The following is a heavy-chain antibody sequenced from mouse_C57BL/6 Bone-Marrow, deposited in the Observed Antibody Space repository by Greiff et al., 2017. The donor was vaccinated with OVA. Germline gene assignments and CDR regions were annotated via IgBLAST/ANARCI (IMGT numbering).Heavy chain of an antibody. Sequence: VQLQQSGAELVRPGASVQLSCTASGFNIKDYYMHWVKQRPEQGLEWIGRIDPEDGDTEYAPKFQGKATMTADTSSNTAYLQLSSLPSEDTAVYYCTTPYYYGSSYWYFDVWGTGTTVTVSS. D-gene: IGHD1-1*01. V-gene: IGHV14-1*01. CDR3: TTPYYYGSSYWYFDV. CDR2: IDPEDGDT. CDR1: GFNIKDYY. J-gene: IGHJ1*03.